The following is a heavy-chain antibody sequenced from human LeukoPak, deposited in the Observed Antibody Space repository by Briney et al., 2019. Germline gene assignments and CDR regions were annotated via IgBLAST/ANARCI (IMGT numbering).Heavy chain of an antibody. CDR1: GFTFSNAW. Sequence: GGSLRLSCAASGFTFSNAWMNWVRQAPGKGLEWVGRIKSKTDGGTTDYAAPVIGRFTISRDDSKNTLYLQMNSLKTEDTAVYYCTTRHQLWSQGSDYWGQGTLVTVSS. CDR3: TTRHQLWSQGSDY. J-gene: IGHJ4*02. D-gene: IGHD5-18*01. CDR2: IKSKTDGGTT. V-gene: IGHV3-15*07.